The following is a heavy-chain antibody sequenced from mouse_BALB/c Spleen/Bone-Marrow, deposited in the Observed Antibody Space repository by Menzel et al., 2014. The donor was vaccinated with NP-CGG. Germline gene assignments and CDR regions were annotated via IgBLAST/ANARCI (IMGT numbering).Heavy chain of an antibody. V-gene: IGHV3-2*02. D-gene: IGHD1-1*01. CDR1: GYSITSDYA. Sequence: VQLQQSGPGLVKPSQSLSLTCTVTGYSITSDYAWSWIRQFPGNKLEWMGYISYSGSTSYNPSLKSRISITRDTSKNQFFLQLNSVTTEDTATYYCARWRDYYGSSYYWYFDVWGAGTTVTVSS. J-gene: IGHJ1*01. CDR2: ISYSGST. CDR3: ARWRDYYGSSYYWYFDV.